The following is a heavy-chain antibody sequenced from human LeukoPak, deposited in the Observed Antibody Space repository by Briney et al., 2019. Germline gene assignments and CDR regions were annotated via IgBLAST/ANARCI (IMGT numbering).Heavy chain of an antibody. Sequence: SETLSLTCTVSGGFIGSYFWSWIRQPPGKGLEWIGYIYYSGRTNYNPSLKSRVTISVDTSKTQFSLKLTSVTTADTAVYYCARRLYGDWFDPWGQGTLVTVSS. D-gene: IGHD3-10*02. CDR2: IYYSGRT. CDR3: ARRLYGDWFDP. CDR1: GGFIGSYF. J-gene: IGHJ5*02. V-gene: IGHV4-59*01.